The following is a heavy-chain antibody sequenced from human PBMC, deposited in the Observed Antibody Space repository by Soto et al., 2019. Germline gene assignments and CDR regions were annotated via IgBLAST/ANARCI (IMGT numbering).Heavy chain of an antibody. Sequence: SETLSLTCTVSGGSISSGGYYWSWIRQHPGKGLEWIGYIYYSGSTYYNPSLKSRVTISVDTSKNQFSLKLSSVTAADTAVYYCARGDYRDYYYYGMDVWGQGTTVTV. D-gene: IGHD4-4*01. V-gene: IGHV4-31*03. J-gene: IGHJ6*02. CDR3: ARGDYRDYYYYGMDV. CDR2: IYYSGST. CDR1: GGSISSGGYY.